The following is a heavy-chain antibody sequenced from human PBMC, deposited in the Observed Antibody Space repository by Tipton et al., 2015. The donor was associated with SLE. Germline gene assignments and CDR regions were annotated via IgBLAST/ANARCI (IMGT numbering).Heavy chain of an antibody. J-gene: IGHJ4*02. D-gene: IGHD2-21*02. CDR3: AKALPRLIVVVTAPFDY. CDR2: ISGSGGST. V-gene: IGHV3-23*01. CDR1: GFTFSSYA. Sequence: SLRLSCAASGFTFSSYAMSWVRQAPGKGLEWVSAISGSGGSTYYADSVKGRFTISRDNSKNTLYLQMNSLRAEDTAVYYCAKALPRLIVVVTAPFDYWGQGTLVTVSS.